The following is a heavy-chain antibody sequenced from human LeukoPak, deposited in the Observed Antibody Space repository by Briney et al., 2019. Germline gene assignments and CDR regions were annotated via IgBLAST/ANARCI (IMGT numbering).Heavy chain of an antibody. D-gene: IGHD2-2*01. J-gene: IGHJ4*02. CDR3: ASSPPHDTSFDY. Sequence: PGGSLRLSCAASGFTFSDYYMSWIRQAPGKGLEWVSYISSSGSTIYYADSVKGRFTISRDNAKNSLYLQMNSLRAEDTAVYYCASSPPHDTSFDYWGQGTLVTVSS. V-gene: IGHV3-11*04. CDR1: GFTFSDYY. CDR2: ISSSGSTI.